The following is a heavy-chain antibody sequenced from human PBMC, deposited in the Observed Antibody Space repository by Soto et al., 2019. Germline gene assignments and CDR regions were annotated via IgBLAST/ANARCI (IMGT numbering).Heavy chain of an antibody. V-gene: IGHV4-4*07. J-gene: IGHJ5*02. CDR1: GGSISEKY. CDR3: ARHYSSGSRNWFDP. CDR2: IFANGHT. Sequence: SETLSLTCIVSGGSISEKYWNWVRQPPGKGLEWIGLIFANGHTDYNPSLKSRVTMSVDASKNQFSLKLSSVTAADTAVFYCARHYSSGSRNWFDPWGQGTLVTVSS. D-gene: IGHD6-19*01.